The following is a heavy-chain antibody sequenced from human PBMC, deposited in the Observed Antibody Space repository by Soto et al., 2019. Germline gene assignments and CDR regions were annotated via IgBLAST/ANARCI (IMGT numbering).Heavy chain of an antibody. D-gene: IGHD5-12*01. CDR2: IIPIFGTA. CDR1: GGTFSSYA. Sequence: SVKVSCKASGGTFSSYAISWVRQAPGQGLEWMGGIIPIFGTANYAQKFQGRVTINADESTSTAYMELSSLRSEDTAVYYCARLYSGYDYPGYWGQGTLVKVSS. J-gene: IGHJ4*02. CDR3: ARLYSGYDYPGY. V-gene: IGHV1-69*13.